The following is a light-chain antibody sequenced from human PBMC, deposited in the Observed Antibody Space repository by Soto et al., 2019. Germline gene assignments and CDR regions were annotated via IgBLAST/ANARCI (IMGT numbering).Light chain of an antibody. CDR2: END. CDR3: GTWDSGLSIFV. Sequence: QSVLTQPASVSGAPGQMVTMSCSGGSSNIGAHYVSWHQQVPGTAPKLLIYENDKRPSGIPDRFSGSKSGTSATLGITGLQTGDEADYYCGTWDSGLSIFVFGTGTKVTVL. CDR1: SSNIGAHY. J-gene: IGLJ1*01. V-gene: IGLV1-51*02.